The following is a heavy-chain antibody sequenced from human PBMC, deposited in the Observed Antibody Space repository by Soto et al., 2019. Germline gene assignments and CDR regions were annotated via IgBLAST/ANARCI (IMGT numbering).Heavy chain of an antibody. D-gene: IGHD1-26*01. CDR2: IYYNGIT. CDR3: AREAEWDRPWGWFEP. V-gene: IGHV4-31*03. J-gene: IGHJ5*02. Sequence: QVQLLESGPGLVKPSQTLSLTCTVSGDSISSGGYYWSWIRQHPVKGLEWIGYIYYNGITNYMPSLQSRVTILLDTSKNQFSLKLSSVTAADTAVYYCAREAEWDRPWGWFEPWGQGTLVTVS. CDR1: GDSISSGGYY.